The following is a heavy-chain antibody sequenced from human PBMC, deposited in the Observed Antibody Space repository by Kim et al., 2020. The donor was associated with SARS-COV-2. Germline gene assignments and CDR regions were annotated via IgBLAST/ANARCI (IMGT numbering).Heavy chain of an antibody. CDR1: GGSISSGGYY. CDR2: IYYSGST. Sequence: SETLSLTCTVSGGSISSGGYYWSWIRQHPGKGREGIGYIYYSGSTYYNPSLKSRVTISVDTSKNQFSLKLSSVTAADTAVYYCARDHLRGFDLWGRGTLVTVSS. J-gene: IGHJ2*01. V-gene: IGHV4-31*03. CDR3: ARDHLRGFDL.